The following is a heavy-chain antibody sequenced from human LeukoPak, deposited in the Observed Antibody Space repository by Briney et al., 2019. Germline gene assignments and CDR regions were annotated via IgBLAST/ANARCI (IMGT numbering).Heavy chain of an antibody. V-gene: IGHV4-59*08. D-gene: IGHD2-15*01. J-gene: IGHJ4*02. Sequence: SETLSLTCTVSGGAIRSYYWSWLRQPPGKALEWVGYIFYSGTTDSNPSLKSRVTISVDTSKNQFSLKLSSVTVADTAVYYCARTYCSGGSCHFDYWGQGTLVTVSS. CDR1: GGAIRSYY. CDR2: IFYSGTT. CDR3: ARTYCSGGSCHFDY.